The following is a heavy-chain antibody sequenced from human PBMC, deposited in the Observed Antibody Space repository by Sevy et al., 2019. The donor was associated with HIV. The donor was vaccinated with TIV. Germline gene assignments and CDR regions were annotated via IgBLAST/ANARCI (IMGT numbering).Heavy chain of an antibody. CDR2: IYSGGST. D-gene: IGHD2-15*01. CDR1: GFTVSSNY. V-gene: IGHV3-53*01. CDR3: ARGVARALFDY. J-gene: IGHJ4*02. Sequence: GESLKISCAASGFTVSSNYMSWVRQTPGKGLEWVSVIYSGGSTYYADSVKGRFTIFRDNSKNTLYLQMNSLRAEDTAVYYCARGVARALFDYWGQGTLVTVSS.